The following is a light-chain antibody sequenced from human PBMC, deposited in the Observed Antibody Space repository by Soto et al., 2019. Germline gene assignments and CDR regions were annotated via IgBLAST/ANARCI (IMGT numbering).Light chain of an antibody. V-gene: IGKV3-15*01. Sequence: EIVMTQSPATLSVSPGERATLSCRASQSVSSNLAWYQQKPGQTPRLLIYGASIRATGIPARFSGSGSGTAFTLTISSLQSEDSAVYYCQQYNAWPPWTFGQGTKVEI. CDR2: GAS. CDR3: QQYNAWPPWT. J-gene: IGKJ1*01. CDR1: QSVSSN.